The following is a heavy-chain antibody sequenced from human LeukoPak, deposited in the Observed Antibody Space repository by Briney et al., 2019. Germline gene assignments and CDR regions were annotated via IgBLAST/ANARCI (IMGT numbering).Heavy chain of an antibody. Sequence: GESLKISCEGSGYSFTTYWIGWVRQMPGKGLEWMGIIYPSDSDTRYSPSFQGQVTISVDKSTNTAYLQWGSLKASDTAMYFCARHSHYGEDCWGQGTLVAVSS. CDR1: GYSFTTYW. CDR3: ARHSHYGEDC. D-gene: IGHD4/OR15-4a*01. V-gene: IGHV5-51*01. CDR2: IYPSDSDT. J-gene: IGHJ4*02.